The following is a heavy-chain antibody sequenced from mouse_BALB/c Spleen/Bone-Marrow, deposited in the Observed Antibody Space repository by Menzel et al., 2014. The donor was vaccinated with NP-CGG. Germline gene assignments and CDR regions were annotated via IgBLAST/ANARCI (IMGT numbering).Heavy chain of an antibody. D-gene: IGHD2-12*01. CDR3: ARFYSYFDY. Sequence: QVQLQQPGAELVRPGASVKLSCKASGYTFTSCCMNWVKQRPEQGLEWIGRIVPYAIETQYNQKFKDKAILTADKSSSTAYMQLSSLTSEDSAVYCCARFYSYFDYWGQGTTLTVSS. CDR2: IVPYAIET. J-gene: IGHJ2*01. V-gene: IGHV1-52*01. CDR1: GYTFTSCC.